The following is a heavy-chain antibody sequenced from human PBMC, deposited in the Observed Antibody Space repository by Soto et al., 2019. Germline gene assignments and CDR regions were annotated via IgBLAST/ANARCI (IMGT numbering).Heavy chain of an antibody. D-gene: IGHD6-6*01. CDR1: GFIFSDYY. Sequence: GGSLRLSCAASGFIFSDYYMNWIRQAPGKGLEWVSYISSGAITIYYADSVKGRFTISRDNAKNSLYLQMNSLRAEDTAVYYCAGQYSSSSVEFWGQGTLVTVSS. CDR3: AGQYSSSSVEF. V-gene: IGHV3-11*01. CDR2: ISSGAITI. J-gene: IGHJ4*02.